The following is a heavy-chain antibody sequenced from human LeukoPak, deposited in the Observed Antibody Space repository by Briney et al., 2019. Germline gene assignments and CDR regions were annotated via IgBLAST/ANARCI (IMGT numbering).Heavy chain of an antibody. D-gene: IGHD5-18*01. CDR3: ARDGGYSYGPT. CDR1: GFTFSSYA. Sequence: GGSLRLSCAASGFTFSSYAMHWVRQAPGKALEYVSAISSNGGSTYYANSVKGRFTISRDNSKNTLYLQMGSLRAEDMAVYYCARDGGYSYGPTWGQGTLVTVSS. J-gene: IGHJ5*02. V-gene: IGHV3-64*01. CDR2: ISSNGGST.